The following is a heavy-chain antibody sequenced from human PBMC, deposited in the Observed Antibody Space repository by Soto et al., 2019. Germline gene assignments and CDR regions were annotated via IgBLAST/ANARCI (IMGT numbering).Heavy chain of an antibody. CDR1: GFSLSTSGVG. CDR2: IYWDDDK. CDR3: AHSPGRGFRVRQATNWFDP. V-gene: IGHV2-5*02. Sequence: SGPTLVNPTQTLTLTCTFSGFSLSTSGVGVGWIRQPPGKALEWLALIYWDDDKRYSPSLKSRLTITKDTSKNQVVLTMTNMDPVDTATYYCAHSPGRGFRVRQATNWFDPWGQGTXVTVSS. D-gene: IGHD3-10*01. J-gene: IGHJ5*02.